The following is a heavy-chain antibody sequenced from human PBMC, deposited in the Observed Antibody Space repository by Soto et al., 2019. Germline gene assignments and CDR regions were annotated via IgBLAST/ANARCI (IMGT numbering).Heavy chain of an antibody. Sequence: SETLSLACSVYGWSFSGYYWSWIRQPPGKGLEWIGEINHSGSTNYNPSLKSRVTISVDTSKNQFSLKLSSVTAAGTAVYYCARGGYPNIVVVPAANSDDAFDIWGQGTMVTVSS. J-gene: IGHJ3*02. V-gene: IGHV4-34*01. D-gene: IGHD2-2*01. CDR3: ARGGYPNIVVVPAANSDDAFDI. CDR1: GWSFSGYY. CDR2: INHSGST.